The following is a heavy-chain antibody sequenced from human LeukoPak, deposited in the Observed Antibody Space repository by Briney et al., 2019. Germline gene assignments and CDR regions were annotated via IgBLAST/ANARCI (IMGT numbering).Heavy chain of an antibody. CDR3: AREGGGGDWSIDY. Sequence: GGSLRLPCAASGFTFSSYSMNWVRQAPGKGLEWVSSIGSSSSYIYYADSVKGRFTISRDNAKNSLYLQMNSLRAEDTAVYYCAREGGGGDWSIDYWGQGTLVTVSS. D-gene: IGHD2-21*02. CDR2: IGSSSSYI. V-gene: IGHV3-21*01. J-gene: IGHJ4*02. CDR1: GFTFSSYS.